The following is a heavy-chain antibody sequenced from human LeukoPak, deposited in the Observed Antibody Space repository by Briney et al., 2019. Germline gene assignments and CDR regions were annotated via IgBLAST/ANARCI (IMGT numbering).Heavy chain of an antibody. CDR3: AKDRRAGSYDY. Sequence: SGGSLRLSCAASGFTFSIYAMSWVRQGPGKGLEWVSAISAGDGRTHYADSVKGRFTVSRDNSKNTLYLQMNSLRAEDTAVYYCAKDRRAGSYDYWGQGTLVTVSS. CDR1: GFTFSIYA. D-gene: IGHD3-10*01. V-gene: IGHV3-23*01. CDR2: ISAGDGRT. J-gene: IGHJ4*02.